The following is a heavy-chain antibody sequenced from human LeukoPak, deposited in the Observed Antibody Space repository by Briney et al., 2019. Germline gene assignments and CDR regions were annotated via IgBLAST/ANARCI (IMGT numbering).Heavy chain of an antibody. CDR1: GGSISSYY. V-gene: IGHV4-59*01. J-gene: IGHJ4*02. D-gene: IGHD3-22*01. Sequence: PSETLSLTRTVSGGSISSYYWSWIRQPPGKGLEWIGYIYYSGSTNYNPSLKSRVTISVDTSKNQFSLKLSSVTAADTAVYYCARGRPYYYDSSGHPDYWGQGTLVTVSS. CDR2: IYYSGST. CDR3: ARGRPYYYDSSGHPDY.